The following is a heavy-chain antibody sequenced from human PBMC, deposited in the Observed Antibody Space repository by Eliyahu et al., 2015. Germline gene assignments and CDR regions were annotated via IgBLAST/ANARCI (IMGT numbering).Heavy chain of an antibody. V-gene: IGHV1-58*01. CDR2: IVVGSGNT. CDR3: AADTWFRELLTRYYYYGMDV. CDR1: GFTFTSSA. Sequence: QMQLVQSGPEVKKPGTSVKVSCKASGFTFTSSAXQWVRQAXGQRLEWXGWIVVGSGNTNYAQKFQERVTITRDMSTSTAYMELSSLRSEDTAVYYCAADTWFRELLTRYYYYGMDVWGQGTTVTVSS. J-gene: IGHJ6*02. D-gene: IGHD3-10*01.